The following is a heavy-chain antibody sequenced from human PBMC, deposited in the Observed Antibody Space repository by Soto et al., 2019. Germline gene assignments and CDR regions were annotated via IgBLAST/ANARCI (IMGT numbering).Heavy chain of an antibody. V-gene: IGHV4-59*12. Sequence: PSETLSLTCTVSGGSISSYYWSWTRQPPGKGLEWIGDIYHSGGTNYNPSLKSRVTISVDKSKNQFSLKLSSVTAADTAVYYCASYDGYDSTWADYYYYGMDVWGQGTTVTVSS. J-gene: IGHJ6*02. D-gene: IGHD5-12*01. CDR1: GGSISSYY. CDR3: ASYDGYDSTWADYYYYGMDV. CDR2: IYHSGGT.